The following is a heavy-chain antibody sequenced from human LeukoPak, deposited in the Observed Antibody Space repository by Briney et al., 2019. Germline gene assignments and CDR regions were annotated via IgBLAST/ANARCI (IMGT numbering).Heavy chain of an antibody. J-gene: IGHJ4*02. CDR3: VGGRRATKGGYNLDY. Sequence: ASVKVSCKASGYRFTDYDINWVRLASGQGLEWMGWMNGGSGNTGYAQRFQGRVTMTRSTPISTSFMELSSLTFEDSAMYFCVGGRRATKGGYNLDYWGQGTLVTVSS. CDR2: MNGGSGNT. D-gene: IGHD5-24*01. CDR1: GYRFTDYD. V-gene: IGHV1-8*02.